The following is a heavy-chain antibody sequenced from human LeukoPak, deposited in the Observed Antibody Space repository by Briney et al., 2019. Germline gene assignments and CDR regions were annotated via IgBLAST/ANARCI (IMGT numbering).Heavy chain of an antibody. V-gene: IGHV4-4*02. J-gene: IGHJ4*02. Sequence: SGTLSLTCAVSGGSISSSNWWSWVRQPPGKGLEWIGEIYHSGSTNYNPSLKSRVTISVDTSKNQLSLKLSSVTAADTAVYYCARLVSYSSGWSIIDYWGQGTLVTVSS. D-gene: IGHD6-19*01. CDR1: GGSISSSNW. CDR2: IYHSGST. CDR3: ARLVSYSSGWSIIDY.